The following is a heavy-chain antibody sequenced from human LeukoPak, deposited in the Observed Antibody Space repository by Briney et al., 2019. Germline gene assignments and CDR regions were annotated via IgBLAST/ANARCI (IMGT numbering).Heavy chain of an antibody. V-gene: IGHV4-61*02. J-gene: IGHJ4*02. CDR3: AVLGYSNYDPVDY. CDR2: IYTSGST. Sequence: SETLSLTCTVSGGSISSGSYYWGWIRQPAGKGLEWIGRIYTSGSTNYNPSLKSRVTISVDTSKNQFSLKLSSVTAADTAVYYCAVLGYSNYDPVDYWGQGTLVTVSS. CDR1: GGSISSGSYY. D-gene: IGHD4-11*01.